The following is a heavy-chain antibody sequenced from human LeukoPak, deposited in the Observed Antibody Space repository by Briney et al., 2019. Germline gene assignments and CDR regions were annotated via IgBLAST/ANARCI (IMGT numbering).Heavy chain of an antibody. D-gene: IGHD5-24*01. CDR3: ARGVEMATLDY. V-gene: IGHV4-4*07. CDR1: GASISNYY. J-gene: IGHJ4*02. CDR2: IYTSGST. Sequence: SETLSLTCTVSGASISNYYWSWIRQPAGKGLEWIGRIYTSGSTNYNPSLKSRVTISVDTSKNQFSLKLSSVTAADTAVYYCARGVEMATLDYWGQGTLVTVSS.